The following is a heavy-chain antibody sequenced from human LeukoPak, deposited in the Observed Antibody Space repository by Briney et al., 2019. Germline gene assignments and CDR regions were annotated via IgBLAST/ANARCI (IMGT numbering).Heavy chain of an antibody. D-gene: IGHD3-16*01. CDR2: IYHSGST. J-gene: IGHJ4*02. V-gene: IGHV4-38-2*02. Sequence: SETLSLTCTVSGYSISSGYYWGWIRQPPGKGLEWIGSIYHSGSTYYNPSLKSRVTISADTSKNQFSLKLSSLTAADTAVYYCASGLGIGVDYWGQGTLVTVSS. CDR1: GYSISSGYY. CDR3: ASGLGIGVDY.